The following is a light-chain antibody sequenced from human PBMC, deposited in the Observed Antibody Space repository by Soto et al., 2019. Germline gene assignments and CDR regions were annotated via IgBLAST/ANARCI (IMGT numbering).Light chain of an antibody. CDR2: DVS. V-gene: IGKV3-15*01. CDR1: QGVTTN. CDR3: QQYNNWPFS. Sequence: IVMTQSPASLSVSQGERVTLSCRAGQGVTTNFAWYQQKSGQSPRLLIYDVSTRATGVPARFSGTGSETDFTLTISGLQSEDSAVYFCQQYNNWPFSFGQGTRLEIK. J-gene: IGKJ5*01.